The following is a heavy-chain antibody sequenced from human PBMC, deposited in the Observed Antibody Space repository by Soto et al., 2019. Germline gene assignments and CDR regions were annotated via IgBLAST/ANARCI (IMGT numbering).Heavy chain of an antibody. J-gene: IGHJ6*03. CDR2: IWYDGSNK. Sequence: PGGSLRLSCAASGFTFSSYGMHWVRQAPGKGLEWVAVIWYDGSNKYYADSVKGRFTISRDNSKNTLYLQMNSLRAEDTAVYYCARDLVDIVVVPAAMQYYYYYMDVWGKGTTVTVSS. V-gene: IGHV3-33*01. CDR3: ARDLVDIVVVPAAMQYYYYYMDV. CDR1: GFTFSSYG. D-gene: IGHD2-2*03.